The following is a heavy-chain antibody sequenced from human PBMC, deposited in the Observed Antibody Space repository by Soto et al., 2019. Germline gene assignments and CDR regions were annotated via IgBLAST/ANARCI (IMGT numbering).Heavy chain of an antibody. CDR1: GYTFTSYG. V-gene: IGHV1-18*01. J-gene: IGHJ4*02. D-gene: IGHD6-13*01. Sequence: QVQLVQSGAEVKKPGASVKVSCKASGYTFTSYGISWVRQAPGQGLEWMGWISAYSGSTNYAQKLKGRVTMTTDTSTSTAYMELRSLRSADTAVYYCARSIAAAVDLDYWGQGTLVTVSS. CDR2: ISAYSGST. CDR3: ARSIAAAVDLDY.